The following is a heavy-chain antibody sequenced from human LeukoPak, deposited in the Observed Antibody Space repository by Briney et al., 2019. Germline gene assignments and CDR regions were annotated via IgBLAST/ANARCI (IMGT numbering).Heavy chain of an antibody. CDR1: GFTFSSYG. Sequence: PGGSLRLSCAASGFTFSSYGMSWVRQAPGKGLEWVSGISGSGGSTYYADSVKGRFTISRDNSKNTLCLQMNSLRAEDTAVYYCASYYDYVWGSYRFDYWGQGTLVTVSS. D-gene: IGHD3-16*02. CDR3: ASYYDYVWGSYRFDY. CDR2: ISGSGGST. J-gene: IGHJ4*02. V-gene: IGHV3-23*01.